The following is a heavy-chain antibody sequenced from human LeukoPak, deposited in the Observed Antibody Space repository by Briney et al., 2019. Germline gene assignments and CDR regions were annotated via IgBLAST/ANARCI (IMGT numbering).Heavy chain of an antibody. CDR2: IYYSGST. CDR1: GGSISSYY. CDR3: ARVSGYDWESFYDY. J-gene: IGHJ4*02. Sequence: SETLSLTCTVSGGSISSYYWSWIRQPPGKGLEWIGYIYYSGSTNYNPFLKSRVTISVDTSKKQFSLKLRSVTAADTAVYYCARVSGYDWESFYDYWGQGTLVTVSS. D-gene: IGHD5-12*01. V-gene: IGHV4-59*01.